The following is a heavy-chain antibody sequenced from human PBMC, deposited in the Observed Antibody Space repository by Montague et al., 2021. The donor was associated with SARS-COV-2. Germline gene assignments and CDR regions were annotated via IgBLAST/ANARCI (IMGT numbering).Heavy chain of an antibody. D-gene: IGHD3-22*01. CDR2: IYHSGST. J-gene: IGHJ5*02. CDR1: GASITSSNW. V-gene: IGHV4-4*02. Sequence: SETLSLTCTVSGASITSSNWWNWVRQPPGKGLEWIGRIYHSGSTNYNPSLKSRLTLSLDKSKNQFSLNLSSVTAADTAVYYCARQIQQVVLSPAKLTNCFDPWGLGTLVTVSS. CDR3: ARQIQQVVLSPAKLTNCFDP.